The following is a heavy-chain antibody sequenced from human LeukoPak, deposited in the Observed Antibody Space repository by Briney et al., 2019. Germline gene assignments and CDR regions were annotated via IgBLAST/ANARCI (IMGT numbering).Heavy chain of an antibody. J-gene: IGHJ6*03. CDR2: IYTSGST. V-gene: IGHV4-4*07. D-gene: IGHD2-2*01. Sequence: SETLSLTCTVSGGSISSYYWNWIRQSAGKGLEWIGRIYTSGSTNYNPSLKSRVTMSVDTSKNQFSLRLSSVTAADTAVYYCARVIVVVPAARASPGVYYMDVWGKGTTVTVSS. CDR3: ARVIVVVPAARASPGVYYMDV. CDR1: GGSISSYY.